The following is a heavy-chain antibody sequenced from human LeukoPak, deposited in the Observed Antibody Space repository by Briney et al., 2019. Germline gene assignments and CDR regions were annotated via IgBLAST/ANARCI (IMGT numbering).Heavy chain of an antibody. J-gene: IGHJ6*03. CDR1: GGSISSHY. V-gene: IGHV4-59*11. CDR3: GRDALVGYFSHYYMDV. Sequence: SETLSLTCTVSGGSISSHYWTWIRQSPVKGPEWIGDISNSGSTSYNPSLKSRVTISIDTSKNQFSLKLSSVAAADTAVYYCGRDALVGYFSHYYMDVWGKGTTVTVSS. CDR2: ISNSGST. D-gene: IGHD2-15*01.